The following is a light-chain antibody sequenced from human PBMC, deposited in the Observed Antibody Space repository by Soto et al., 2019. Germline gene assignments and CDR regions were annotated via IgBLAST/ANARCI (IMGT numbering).Light chain of an antibody. J-gene: IGKJ1*01. V-gene: IGKV1-27*01. CDR3: QQYGYSSWT. CDR2: AAS. Sequence: QSPSSLSASVVDRVTITCQASQEISNYLAWYQQKPGKVPKLLIYAASTLQSGVPSRFSGSWYGTDFTLTISRLEPGDFAVYYCQQYGYSSWTFGQGTKVDI. CDR1: QEISNY.